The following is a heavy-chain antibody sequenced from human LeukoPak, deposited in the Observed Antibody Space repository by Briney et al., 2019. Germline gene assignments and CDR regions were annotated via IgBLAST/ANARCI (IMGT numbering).Heavy chain of an antibody. CDR1: GYTFTGYY. J-gene: IGHJ3*02. CDR3: AREYTYYYDSSGRHIDAFDI. CDR2: INPNSGGT. Sequence: ASVKVSCKASGYTFTGYYMHWVRQAPGQGLEWMGWINPNSGGTNYAQKFQGRVTMTRDTSISTAYMELSRLRSDDTAVYYCAREYTYYYDSSGRHIDAFDIWGQGTMVTVSS. V-gene: IGHV1-2*02. D-gene: IGHD3-22*01.